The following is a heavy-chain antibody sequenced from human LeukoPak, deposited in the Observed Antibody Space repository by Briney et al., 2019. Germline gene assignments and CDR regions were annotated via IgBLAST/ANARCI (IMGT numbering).Heavy chain of an antibody. CDR1: GGSISSSNW. J-gene: IGHJ4*02. V-gene: IGHV4-4*02. CDR2: IYHSGST. D-gene: IGHD3-3*01. CDR3: ARVDDFWSGYRD. Sequence: SGTLSLTCAVSGGSISSSNWWSWVRQPPGKGLEWIGEIYHSGSTYYNPSPKSRVTISVDRSKNQFSLKLSSVTAADTAVYYCARVDDFWSGYRDWGQGTLVTVSS.